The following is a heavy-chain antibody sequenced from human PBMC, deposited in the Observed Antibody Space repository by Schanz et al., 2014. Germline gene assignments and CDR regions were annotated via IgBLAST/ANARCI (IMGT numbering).Heavy chain of an antibody. J-gene: IGHJ6*02. CDR3: ARDRQQLVGRIGYYYGMDV. D-gene: IGHD6-13*01. CDR1: GFTFNTHS. Sequence: VQLVESGGGLVKPGESLRLSCAASGFTFNTHSMDWVRQAPGKGLEWISSMYINSGSTQYADSVKGRFTISRDNSKNTLYLQMNSLRAEDTAVYYCARDRQQLVGRIGYYYGMDVWGQGTTVTVSS. CDR2: MYINSGST. V-gene: IGHV3-NL1*01.